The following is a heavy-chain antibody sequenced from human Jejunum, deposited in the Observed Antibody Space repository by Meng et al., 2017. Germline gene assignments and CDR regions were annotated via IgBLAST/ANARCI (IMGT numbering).Heavy chain of an antibody. J-gene: IGHJ3*02. CDR3: ARRATNTYDAFDI. CDR2: ILPGDSDT. CDR1: GYSFPSYW. D-gene: IGHD1-26*01. Sequence: GGSLRLSCKGFGYSFPSYWIGWVRQMPGKGLEWMGLILPGDSDTKYSPSFQGQVTISADRSLYTAFLEWSSLKASDTAMYYCARRATNTYDAFDIWGQGTMVTVSS. V-gene: IGHV5-51*01.